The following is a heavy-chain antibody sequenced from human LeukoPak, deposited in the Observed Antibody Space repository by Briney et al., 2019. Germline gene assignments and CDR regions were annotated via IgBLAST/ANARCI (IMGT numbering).Heavy chain of an antibody. V-gene: IGHV4-59*08. CDR3: ASSIVVVPAAIQGNWFDP. Sequence: SETLSLTCSVSGDSMRSYFWSWIRQPPGKGLEWIGYIYYSGAINYNPFLKSRVTISVDASKKQFSLNLKSVTAADTAVYYCASSIVVVPAAIQGNWFDPWGQGTLVTVSS. CDR1: GDSMRSYF. CDR2: IYYSGAI. J-gene: IGHJ5*02. D-gene: IGHD2-2*02.